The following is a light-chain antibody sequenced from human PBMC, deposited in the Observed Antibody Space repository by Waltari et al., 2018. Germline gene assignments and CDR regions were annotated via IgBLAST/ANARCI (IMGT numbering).Light chain of an antibody. CDR2: GNR. V-gene: IGLV1-40*01. CDR3: QSYDSSLSGWV. Sequence: QSVLTQPPSVSGAPGQRVTISCTGSSSNIGAGYDVHWYQQLPGTAPKLLIYGNRSRPSEVPDRFSGSKSGPSASLAITGLQAEDEADYYCQSYDSSLSGWVFGGGTKLTVL. CDR1: SSNIGAGYD. J-gene: IGLJ3*02.